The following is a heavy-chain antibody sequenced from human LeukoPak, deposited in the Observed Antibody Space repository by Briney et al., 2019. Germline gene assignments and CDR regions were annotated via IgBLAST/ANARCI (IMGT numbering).Heavy chain of an antibody. CDR3: AREGAGEADYYDSTGYFVS. V-gene: IGHV3-49*04. D-gene: IGHD3-22*01. CDR1: GFTFADHT. J-gene: IGHJ5*01. Sequence: GGSLRLSCTASGFTFADHTLSWVRQAPGKGLEWVGFIGSEPYGGTTEYAASVKGRFTISRDDSKSIAYLQMSSLKTEDTAVYYCAREGAGEADYYDSTGYFVSWGQGTLVTVSS. CDR2: IGSEPYGGTT.